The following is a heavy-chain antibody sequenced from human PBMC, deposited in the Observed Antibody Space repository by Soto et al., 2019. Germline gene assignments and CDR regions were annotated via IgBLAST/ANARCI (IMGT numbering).Heavy chain of an antibody. Sequence: GESLEISCKGSGYSFTSYWISWVRQMPGKGLEWIGMIDPSDSYTNYSPSFQGHVTISADKSISTAYLQWSSLKASDTAMYYCARQYCSGGSCYSGTYYYSYGMEVRGEGTKVTVSS. CDR3: ARQYCSGGSCYSGTYYYSYGMEV. V-gene: IGHV5-10-1*01. D-gene: IGHD2-15*01. CDR1: GYSFTSYW. J-gene: IGHJ6*04. CDR2: IDPSDSYT.